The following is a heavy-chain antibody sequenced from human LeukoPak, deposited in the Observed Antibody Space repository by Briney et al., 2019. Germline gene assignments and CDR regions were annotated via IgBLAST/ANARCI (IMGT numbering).Heavy chain of an antibody. Sequence: GGSLRLSCTVSGVTFSRYWMSWVRQAPGKGLEWVANINQDGNRENYVDSVKGRFSISRDNAKNSLFLQMHSLRAEDTAVYYCATTFPYCSDGTCALGGQGILVTVSS. CDR2: INQDGNRE. CDR3: ATTFPYCSDGTCAL. CDR1: GVTFSRYW. D-gene: IGHD2-15*01. V-gene: IGHV3-7*01. J-gene: IGHJ4*02.